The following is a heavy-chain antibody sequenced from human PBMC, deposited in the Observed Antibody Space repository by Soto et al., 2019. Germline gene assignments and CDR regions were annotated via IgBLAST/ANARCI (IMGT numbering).Heavy chain of an antibody. D-gene: IGHD3-3*01. CDR2: ISSSSSYI. V-gene: IGHV3-21*01. CDR3: ARDPRSYDFWSGYLAGDAFDI. Sequence: GGSLRLSCAASGFTFSSYSMNWVRQAPGKGLEWVSSISSSSSYIYYADSVKGRFTISRDNAKNSLYLQMNSLRAEDTAVYYCARDPRSYDFWSGYLAGDAFDIWGQGTMVTVSS. J-gene: IGHJ3*02. CDR1: GFTFSSYS.